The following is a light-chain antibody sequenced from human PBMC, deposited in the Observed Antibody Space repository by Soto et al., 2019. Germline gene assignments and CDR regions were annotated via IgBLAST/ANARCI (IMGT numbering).Light chain of an antibody. V-gene: IGKV1-27*01. J-gene: IGKJ3*01. CDR2: AAS. CDR1: PGISIY. Sequence: DIQMTQSPSSLSASVGDRVTITCRASPGISIYLAWYQQKPGRVPTLLMYAASTLQSGVPSRFSGRGSGTDFNLTIDSLQPEDVATYYCQNYNSAPFTFGPGTKVDIK. CDR3: QNYNSAPFT.